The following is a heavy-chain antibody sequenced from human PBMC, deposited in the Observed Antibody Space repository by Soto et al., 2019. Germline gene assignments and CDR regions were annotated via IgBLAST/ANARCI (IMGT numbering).Heavy chain of an antibody. D-gene: IGHD3-10*01. CDR2: IRSNTAIT. Sequence: PGGSLRLSCAASGYTFSDYYLSWIRQAPGKGLEWVSYIRSNTAITHYPDSMRGRFTISRVNSENTIFLQMHSLRVEDSAVYFCVKAFDGAWPYYFDSWGQGTLVTVSS. CDR1: GYTFSDYY. V-gene: IGHV3-11*03. J-gene: IGHJ4*02. CDR3: VKAFDGAWPYYFDS.